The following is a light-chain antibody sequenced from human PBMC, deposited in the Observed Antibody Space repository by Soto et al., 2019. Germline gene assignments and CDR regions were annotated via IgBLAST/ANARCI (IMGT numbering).Light chain of an antibody. J-gene: IGLJ2*01. V-gene: IGLV2-23*01. Sequence: QSVLTQPASVSGSPGQSITISCTGTSRDVGSYNLVSWYQQHPGKAPKLMIYEGSKRPSGVSNRFSGSKSGNTASLTISGLQAEDEADYYCCSYAGNSIVVFGGGTQLTVL. CDR1: SRDVGSYNL. CDR3: CSYAGNSIVV. CDR2: EGS.